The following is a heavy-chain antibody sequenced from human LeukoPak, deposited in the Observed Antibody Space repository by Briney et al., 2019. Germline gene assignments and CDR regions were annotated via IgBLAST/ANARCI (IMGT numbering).Heavy chain of an antibody. CDR1: GGSISSYY. Sequence: SETLSLTCTVSGGSISSYYWSWIRQPPGKGLEWIGYIYYSGSTNYNPSLKSRVTISVDTSKNQFSLKLSSVTAADTAVYYCARGGGYSVFWYWGQGTLVTVSS. D-gene: IGHD5/OR15-5a*01. CDR3: ARGGGYSVFWY. J-gene: IGHJ4*02. CDR2: IYYSGST. V-gene: IGHV4-59*01.